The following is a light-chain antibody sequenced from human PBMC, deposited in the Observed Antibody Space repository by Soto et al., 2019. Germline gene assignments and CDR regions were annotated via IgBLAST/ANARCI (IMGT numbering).Light chain of an antibody. CDR3: QQYDNFPLT. V-gene: IGKV1-33*01. J-gene: IGKJ4*01. CDR2: DAS. CDR1: QDISNY. Sequence: DIQMTQSPSSLSASVGDRVTITCQASQDISNYLNWYQQKPGKAPKLLIYDASNLETGVPSRFSGSGSGTEFTFTISSLQAEDIATYYCQQYDNFPLTFGGGTKVEIK.